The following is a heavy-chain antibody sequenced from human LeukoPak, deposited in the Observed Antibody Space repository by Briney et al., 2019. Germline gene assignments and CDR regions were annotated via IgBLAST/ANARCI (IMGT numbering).Heavy chain of an antibody. V-gene: IGHV1-3*01. J-gene: IGHJ4*02. CDR1: GYTFTSYA. D-gene: IGHD3-3*01. CDR3: ARVMGPYYDFWSGSDDY. Sequence: ASVKVSCKASGYTFTSYAMHWVRQAPGQRLEWMGWINAGNGNTKYSQKFQGRVTITRDTSTSTAYMELSSLRSEDTAVYYCARVMGPYYDFWSGSDDYWGQGTLVTVSS. CDR2: INAGNGNT.